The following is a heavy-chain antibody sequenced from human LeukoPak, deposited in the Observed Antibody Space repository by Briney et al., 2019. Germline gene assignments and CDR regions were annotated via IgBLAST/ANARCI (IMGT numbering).Heavy chain of an antibody. V-gene: IGHV3-11*01. CDR3: ARDGHSSGSKTLNFDY. D-gene: IGHD6-25*01. CDR2: ISSSGSTM. CDR1: GFTFSDYY. J-gene: IGHJ4*02. Sequence: GGSLRLSCAASGFTFSDYYMSWIRQAPGKGLEWVSYISSSGSTMYYADSVKGRFTISRDNAKNSLYLQMNSLRAEDTAVYYCARDGHSSGSKTLNFDYWGQGTLVTVSS.